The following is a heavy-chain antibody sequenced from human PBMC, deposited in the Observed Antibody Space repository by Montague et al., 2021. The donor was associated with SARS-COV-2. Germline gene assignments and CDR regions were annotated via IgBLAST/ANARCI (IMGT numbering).Heavy chain of an antibody. V-gene: IGHV4-39*02. CDR2: IYYSGTT. J-gene: IGHJ4*02. CDR1: SGSIISSGYY. D-gene: IGHD3-10*01. Sequence: SETLSLTCSVSSGSIISSGYYWGWIHQPPGKELEWIGNIYYSGTTYYNPSLQSRGTISVDTSKNHLSLRLSSMTAADTAVYFCAGGMIRGVTTPFDYWGQGSQVTVSS. CDR3: AGGMIRGVTTPFDY.